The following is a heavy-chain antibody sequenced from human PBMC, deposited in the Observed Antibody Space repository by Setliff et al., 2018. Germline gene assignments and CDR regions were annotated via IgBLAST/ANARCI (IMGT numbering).Heavy chain of an antibody. CDR1: GYTFINFG. V-gene: IGHV1-18*01. Sequence: ASVKVSCKASGYTFINFGISWVRQAPGQGLEWVGWISPYTGNTYYAPRLQDRVTLTADTSTNAAYMELGSLISDDTAVYYCSRLVRFCTRTTCQRLSGDDFWGQGTLVTVSS. D-gene: IGHD2-8*01. CDR2: ISPYTGNT. J-gene: IGHJ4*02. CDR3: SRLVRFCTRTTCQRLSGDDF.